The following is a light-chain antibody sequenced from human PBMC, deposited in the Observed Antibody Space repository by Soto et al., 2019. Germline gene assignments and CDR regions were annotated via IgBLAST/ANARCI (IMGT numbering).Light chain of an antibody. CDR1: SSNIGSTT. CDR2: SND. CDR3: ATWDDSLNGVV. Sequence: QSVLTQPPSASGTPGQRVTISCSGSSSNIGSTTVNWYQQVPGMAPELLIYSNDQRPSGVPDRFSGSKSGTSASLAISGLQSEDEADYYCATWDDSLNGVVFGGGTKLTVL. V-gene: IGLV1-44*01. J-gene: IGLJ2*01.